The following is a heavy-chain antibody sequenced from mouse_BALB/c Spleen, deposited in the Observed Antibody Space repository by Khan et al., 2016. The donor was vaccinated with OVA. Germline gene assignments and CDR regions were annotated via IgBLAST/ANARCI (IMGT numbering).Heavy chain of an antibody. J-gene: IGHJ3*01. CDR2: INRDGYYT. Sequence: EVHLVESGGDLVRPGGSLKLSCAASGFTFSAYGMSWVRQSPDKRLEWVATINRDGYYTYYPASLKGRVIISRDNAKKTLYLQMRSLKSEDTAMNDCASYLSGSFAYWGQGTLVTVSA. D-gene: IGHD1-3*01. CDR1: GFTFSAYG. V-gene: IGHV5-6*01. CDR3: ASYLSGSFAY.